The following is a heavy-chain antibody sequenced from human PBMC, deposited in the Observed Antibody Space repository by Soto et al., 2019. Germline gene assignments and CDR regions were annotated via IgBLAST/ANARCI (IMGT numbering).Heavy chain of an antibody. V-gene: IGHV3-30*03. Sequence: PGGSLRLSCAGSGFIFSTYVMHWVRQAPGKGLEWVAVILYDGSKEFYADSVKGRFSISRDNSKNTLYLQMNTLRAEDTATYYCSRGAGAEAINRFDFWGQGTLVTVSS. CDR3: SRGAGAEAINRFDF. J-gene: IGHJ5*01. CDR1: GFIFSTYV. CDR2: ILYDGSKE. D-gene: IGHD3-10*01.